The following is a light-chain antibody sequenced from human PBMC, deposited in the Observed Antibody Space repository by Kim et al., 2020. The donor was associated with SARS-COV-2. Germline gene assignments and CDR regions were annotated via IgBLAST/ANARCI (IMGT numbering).Light chain of an antibody. CDR2: QDS. J-gene: IGLJ3*02. CDR3: QAWDSSTSV. V-gene: IGLV3-1*01. CDR1: KLGDKY. Sequence: VSPGQTASITCSGDKLGDKYACWYQQKPDQSPVLVIYQDSKRPSGIPERFSGSNSGNTATLTISGTQAMDEADYYCQAWDSSTSVFGGGTQLTVL.